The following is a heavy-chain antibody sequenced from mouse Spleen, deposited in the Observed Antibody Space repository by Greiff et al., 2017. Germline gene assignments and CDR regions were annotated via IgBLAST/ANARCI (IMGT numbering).Heavy chain of an antibody. J-gene: IGHJ4*01. CDR1: GYTFTSYW. CDR2: IYPSDSET. CDR3: ARRGDGPYAMDY. V-gene: IGHV1-61*01. D-gene: IGHD2-3*01. Sequence: QVQLQQPGAELVRPGSSVKLSCKASGYTFTSYWMDWVKQRPGQGLEWIGNIYPSDSETHYNQKFKDKATLTVDKSSSTAYMQLSSLTSEDSAVYYCARRGDGPYAMDYWGQGTSVTVSS.